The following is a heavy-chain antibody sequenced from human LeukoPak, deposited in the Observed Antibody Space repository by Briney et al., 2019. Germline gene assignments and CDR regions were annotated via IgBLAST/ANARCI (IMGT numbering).Heavy chain of an antibody. CDR3: ATSMIARYYFDY. J-gene: IGHJ4*02. CDR2: IKQDGSEK. V-gene: IGHV3-7*01. Sequence: AGGSLRLSCAASGFTFSTYWMSWVRQAPGMGLEWVANIKQDGSEKYFVDSVKGRFTISRDNAKNSLYLQMNSLRAEDTAVYYCATSMIARYYFDYWGQGTLVTVSS. D-gene: IGHD3-22*01. CDR1: GFTFSTYW.